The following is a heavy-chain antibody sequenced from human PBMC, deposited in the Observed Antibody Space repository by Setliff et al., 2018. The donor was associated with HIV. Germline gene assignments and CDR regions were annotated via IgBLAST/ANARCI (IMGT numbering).Heavy chain of an antibody. V-gene: IGHV4-39*07. CDR1: GGSISSSGPGYY. Sequence: SETLSLTCTVSGGSISSSGPGYYWGWVRQAPGGGLEWIGSVYYSGSTYYNPSLKSRVTISIDTSKSHFSLRLKSVTAADTALYYCASGSPFDGFDMWGQGTMVTVSS. CDR3: ASGSPFDGFDM. CDR2: VYYSGST. J-gene: IGHJ3*02. D-gene: IGHD1-26*01.